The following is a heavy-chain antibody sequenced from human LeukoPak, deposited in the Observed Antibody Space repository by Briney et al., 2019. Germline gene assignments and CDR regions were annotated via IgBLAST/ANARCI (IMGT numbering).Heavy chain of an antibody. CDR3: AKVLTGSQDY. Sequence: GGSLRLSCAASGFTFSSYAMSWVGQAPGKGLEWLSTICGGRENTYCADSVRGRFTISRDNSKNTVYLQMKSLRADDTAVYFCAKVLTGSQDYWGQGTLVTVSS. CDR1: GFTFSSYA. D-gene: IGHD7-27*01. V-gene: IGHV3-23*01. CDR2: ICGGRENT. J-gene: IGHJ4*02.